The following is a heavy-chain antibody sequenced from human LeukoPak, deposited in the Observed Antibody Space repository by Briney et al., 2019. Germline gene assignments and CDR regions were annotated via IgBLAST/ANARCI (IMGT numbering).Heavy chain of an antibody. CDR3: ARDPRWLTPDCTSTSCYENYFDP. J-gene: IGHJ5*02. CDR2: IYHSGSA. CDR1: GYSISSGYQ. Sequence: PSETLSLICGVSGYSISSGYQWAWIRQSPGKGLEWIGSIYHSGSAHYNPSPKSRVTISVETSKNQFSLNMYSVTVADTAVYYCARDPRWLTPDCTSTSCYENYFDPWGQGTLVTVSS. D-gene: IGHD2-2*01. V-gene: IGHV4-38-2*02.